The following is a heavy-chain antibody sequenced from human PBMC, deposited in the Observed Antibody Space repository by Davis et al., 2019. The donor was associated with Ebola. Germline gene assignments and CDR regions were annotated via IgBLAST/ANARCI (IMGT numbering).Heavy chain of an antibody. J-gene: IGHJ4*02. CDR1: GYTFTGYN. CDR2: LNQNSGGT. CDR3: ARGNNYAFDY. V-gene: IGHV1-2*06. D-gene: IGHD5-18*01. Sequence: ASVKVSCKASGYTFTGYNLHWVRQAPGQGLEWMGRLNQNSGGTDSAQKFHGRVTVTRDMSIGTAYMELSGLRSDDTAVYYCARGNNYAFDYWGQGTLVTVSS.